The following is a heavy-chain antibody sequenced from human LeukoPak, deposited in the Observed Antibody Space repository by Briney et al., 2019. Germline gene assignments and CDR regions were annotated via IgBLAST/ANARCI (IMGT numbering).Heavy chain of an antibody. Sequence: GGSLRLSCAASGFPFSRHAMSWVRQPPGKGLEWVSAISNGKTYYADSVRGRFTTSRDDSKNTVYLQMNSLRDEDTALYYCVREAGYCASVCLKSNWFDPRGQGTLVTVSS. J-gene: IGHJ5*02. D-gene: IGHD2-21*02. CDR2: ISNGKT. CDR1: GFPFSRHA. V-gene: IGHV3-23*01. CDR3: VREAGYCASVCLKSNWFDP.